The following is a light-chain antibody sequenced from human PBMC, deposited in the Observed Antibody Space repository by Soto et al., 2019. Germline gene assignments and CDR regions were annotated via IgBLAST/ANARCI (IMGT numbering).Light chain of an antibody. CDR1: QSVSSN. Sequence: EIVVTQFPVTLSVSPGERATLSCRASQSVSSNLAWYQHKPGQAPRLLIYGASTRATGIPARFSGSGSGTEFTLTISSLQSEDFAVYYCPQYNIWRSISLGQGTRMEI. CDR3: PQYNIWRSIS. V-gene: IGKV3-15*01. J-gene: IGKJ5*01. CDR2: GAS.